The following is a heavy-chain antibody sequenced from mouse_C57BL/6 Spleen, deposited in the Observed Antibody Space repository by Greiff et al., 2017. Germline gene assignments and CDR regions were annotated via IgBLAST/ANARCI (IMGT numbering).Heavy chain of an antibody. CDR2: IRLESDNYAT. D-gene: IGHD2-3*01. V-gene: IGHV6-3*01. J-gene: IGHJ2*01. CDR3: TGEGYASNY. CDR1: GFNFSNYW. Sequence: EVKLVESGGGLVQPGGSIKLSCVASGFNFSNYWMNWVRQSPEQGLEWVAQIRLESDNYATPYAESVKGRLTISRDDSKSSVYLQMINLRAEDTGIYYCTGEGYASNYWGQGTTLTVSS.